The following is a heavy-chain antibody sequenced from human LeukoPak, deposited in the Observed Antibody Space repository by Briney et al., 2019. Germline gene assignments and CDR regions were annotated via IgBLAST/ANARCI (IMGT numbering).Heavy chain of an antibody. Sequence: SETLSLTCTVSGVSISSYYWSWIRHPPGKGLEWIGYIYYSGSTNYNPSLKSRVTTSVDTSKNQFSLKLSSVTAADTAVYYCARAGSSWYWNFDYWGQGTLVTVSS. V-gene: IGHV4-59*01. D-gene: IGHD6-13*01. CDR3: ARAGSSWYWNFDY. CDR2: IYYSGST. CDR1: GVSISSYY. J-gene: IGHJ4*02.